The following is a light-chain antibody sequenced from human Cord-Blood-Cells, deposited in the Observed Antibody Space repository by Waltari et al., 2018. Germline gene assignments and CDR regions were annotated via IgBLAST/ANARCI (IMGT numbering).Light chain of an antibody. Sequence: PGQSITISCTGTSSDVGGYNYVSWYQQHPGKAPKLMIYDVSNRPSGVSNRFSGSKSGNTASLTISGLQAEDEADYYCSSYTSSSTLFGGGTKLTVL. CDR2: DVS. CDR1: SSDVGGYNY. CDR3: SSYTSSSTL. J-gene: IGLJ3*02. V-gene: IGLV2-14*04.